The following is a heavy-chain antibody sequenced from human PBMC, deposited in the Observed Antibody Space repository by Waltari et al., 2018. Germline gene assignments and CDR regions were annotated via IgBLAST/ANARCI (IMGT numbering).Heavy chain of an antibody. CDR1: GFTFDDYA. CDR2: ISWNSGSI. CDR3: AKVGDCGGDCFDY. D-gene: IGHD2-21*01. Sequence: EVQLVESGGGLVPPGRSLRLSCAASGFTFDDYAMHWVRQAPGKGLEWVSGISWNSGSIGYADSVKGRFTISRDNAKNSLYLQMNSLRAEDMALYYCAKVGDCGGDCFDYWGQGTLVTVSS. V-gene: IGHV3-9*03. J-gene: IGHJ4*02.